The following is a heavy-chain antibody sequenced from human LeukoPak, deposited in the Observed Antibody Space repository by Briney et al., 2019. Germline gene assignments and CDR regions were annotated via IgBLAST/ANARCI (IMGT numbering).Heavy chain of an antibody. J-gene: IGHJ4*02. CDR3: ARDGLSPQWLVPYDY. V-gene: IGHV3-23*01. Sequence: PGGSLRLSCAASGFTFSSYGMSWVRQAPGKGLEWVSAISGSGGSTYYADSVKGRFTVSRDNAKNSLYLQMNSLRAEDTAVYYCARDGLSPQWLVPYDYWGQGTLVTVSS. CDR1: GFTFSSYG. CDR2: ISGSGGST. D-gene: IGHD6-19*01.